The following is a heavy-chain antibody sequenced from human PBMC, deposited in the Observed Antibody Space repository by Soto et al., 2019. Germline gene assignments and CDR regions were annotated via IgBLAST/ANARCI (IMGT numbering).Heavy chain of an antibody. CDR2: ISYDGSNK. Sequence: QSGGSLRLSCAASGFTFSSYGMHWVRQAPGKGLEWVAVISYDGSNKYYADSVKGRFTISRDNSKNTLYLQMNSLRAEDTALYYCAKDGTRSGKPVMTHDYWGQGTLVTVSS. CDR3: AKDGTRSGKPVMTHDY. J-gene: IGHJ4*02. V-gene: IGHV3-30*18. CDR1: GFTFSSYG. D-gene: IGHD3-10*01.